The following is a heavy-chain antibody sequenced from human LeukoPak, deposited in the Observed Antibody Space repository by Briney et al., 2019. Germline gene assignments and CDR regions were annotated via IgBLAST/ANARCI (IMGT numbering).Heavy chain of an antibody. J-gene: IGHJ5*02. Sequence: SETLSLTCTVSGGSISSSSYYWGWIRQPPGKGLEWIGSIYYSGGTYYNPSLRSRVSISVHTSKNQFSLKLTSVTAADTAVYYCARPVPSRLGWFDPWGQGTLVTVSS. CDR2: IYYSGGT. V-gene: IGHV4-39*01. CDR3: ARPVPSRLGWFDP. D-gene: IGHD1-1*01. CDR1: GGSISSSSYY.